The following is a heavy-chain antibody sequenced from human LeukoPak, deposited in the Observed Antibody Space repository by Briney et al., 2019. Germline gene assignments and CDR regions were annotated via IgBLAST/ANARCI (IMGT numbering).Heavy chain of an antibody. CDR1: GYSFTSYW. CDR2: IYPGDSDT. V-gene: IGHV5-51*01. CDR3: ARLPTDSSSGWSETYFDY. Sequence: GESLKISCKGSGYSFTSYWIGWVRQMPGKGLEWMGIIYPGDSDTRYSPSFQGQVTISADKSISTAYLQWSSLKASDTAMYYCARLPTDSSSGWSETYFDYWGQGTLVTVSS. J-gene: IGHJ4*02. D-gene: IGHD6-19*01.